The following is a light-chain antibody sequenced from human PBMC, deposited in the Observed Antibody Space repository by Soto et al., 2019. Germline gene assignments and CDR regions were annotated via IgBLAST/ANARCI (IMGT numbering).Light chain of an antibody. J-gene: IGKJ1*01. CDR3: QQYGSSPRT. V-gene: IGKV3-20*01. CDR1: QSISNSY. Sequence: DIVLTQSPGTLSLSPGERATLSCRASQSISNSYLAWFQQKPGQSPRLLIYGASSRPTGIPDRFSGSGSGTDFTLTITSLEPEDFAVYYCQQYGSSPRTFGQGTKVDIK. CDR2: GAS.